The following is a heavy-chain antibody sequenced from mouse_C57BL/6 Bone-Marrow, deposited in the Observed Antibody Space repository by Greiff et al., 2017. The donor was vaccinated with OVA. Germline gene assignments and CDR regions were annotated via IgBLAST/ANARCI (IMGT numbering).Heavy chain of an antibody. D-gene: IGHD3-2*02. Sequence: QVQLKESGAELARPGASVKLSCKASGYTFTSYGISWVKQRTGQGLEWIGEIYPRSGNTYYNEKFKGKATLTTDKSSSTAYMELRSLTSEDSAVYFFARWGAAQAPFAYWGQGTLVTVSA. J-gene: IGHJ3*01. V-gene: IGHV1-81*01. CDR2: IYPRSGNT. CDR1: GYTFTSYG. CDR3: ARWGAAQAPFAY.